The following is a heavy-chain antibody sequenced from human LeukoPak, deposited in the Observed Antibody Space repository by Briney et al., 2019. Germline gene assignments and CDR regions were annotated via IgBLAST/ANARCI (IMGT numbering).Heavy chain of an antibody. J-gene: IGHJ3*02. V-gene: IGHV4-4*07. Sequence: SETLSLTCTVSGCSISSYYWSWIRQPAGKGLEWIGRIYTSGSTNYNPSLKSRVTMSVDTSKNQFSLKLSSVTAADTAVYYCARDSHSGSYYEDAFDIWGQGTKVTVPS. CDR3: ARDSHSGSYYEDAFDI. CDR1: GCSISSYY. D-gene: IGHD1-26*01. CDR2: IYTSGST.